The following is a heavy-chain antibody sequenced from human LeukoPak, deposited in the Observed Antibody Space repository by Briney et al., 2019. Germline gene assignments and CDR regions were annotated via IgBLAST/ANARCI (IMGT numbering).Heavy chain of an antibody. D-gene: IGHD1-26*01. CDR1: GFTFSSYA. Sequence: PGGSLRLSCAASGFTFSSYAMSWVRQAPGKGLEWVSSISSSSSYIYYADSVKGRFTISRDNAKNSLYLQMNSLRAEDTAVYYCAREGSGNNWFDPWGQGTLVTVSS. CDR2: ISSSSSYI. CDR3: AREGSGNNWFDP. J-gene: IGHJ5*02. V-gene: IGHV3-21*01.